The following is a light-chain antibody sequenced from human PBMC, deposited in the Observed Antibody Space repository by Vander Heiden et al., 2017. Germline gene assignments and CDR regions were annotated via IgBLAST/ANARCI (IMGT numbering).Light chain of an antibody. CDR2: GNS. CDR1: SSNIGAGYD. V-gene: IGLV1-40*01. CDR3: QSYDSSLSAHVV. J-gene: IGLJ2*01. Sequence: QSVLTQPPSVSGAPGQRVTISCTGSSSNIGAGYDVHWYQQLPGTAPNLLIYGNSNRPSGVPDRFSGSKSGTSASLAITGLQAEDEADYYCQSYDSSLSAHVVFGGGTKLTAL.